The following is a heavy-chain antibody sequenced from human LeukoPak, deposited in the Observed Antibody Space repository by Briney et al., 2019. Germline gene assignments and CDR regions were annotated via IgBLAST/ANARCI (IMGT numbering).Heavy chain of an antibody. CDR2: ISYDGSNK. Sequence: GGSLRLSCAASGFTFSSYAMHWVRQAPGKGLEWVAVISYDGSNKYYADSVKGRFTISRDNSKNTLYLQMNSLRAEDTAVYYCARDNQAHIMSWFDPWGQGTLVTVSS. CDR3: ARDNQAHIMSWFDP. D-gene: IGHD5/OR15-5a*01. V-gene: IGHV3-30-3*01. J-gene: IGHJ5*02. CDR1: GFTFSSYA.